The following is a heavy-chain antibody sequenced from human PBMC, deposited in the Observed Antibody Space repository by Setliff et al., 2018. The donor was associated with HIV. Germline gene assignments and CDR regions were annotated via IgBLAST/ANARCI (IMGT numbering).Heavy chain of an antibody. V-gene: IGHV4-38-2*01. CDR1: GYSISSGYY. Sequence: PSETLSLTCAVSGYSISSGYYWGWIRQPPGKGLEWIGSIYHSGSTYYNPSLKSRVTISVDTSKNQFSLKQSSVTAADTAVYYCARGVRIRVVTATYFDYWGQGTLVTVSS. CDR3: ARGVRIRVVTATYFDY. CDR2: IYHSGST. J-gene: IGHJ4*02. D-gene: IGHD3-10*01.